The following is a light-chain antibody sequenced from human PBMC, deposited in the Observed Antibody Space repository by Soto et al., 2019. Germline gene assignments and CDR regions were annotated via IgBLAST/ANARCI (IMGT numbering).Light chain of an antibody. J-gene: IGKJ4*01. CDR3: QQYYSPPLT. CDR2: WAS. Sequence: DIVMTQSPDSLAMSLGERATINCKSSQSVLYNSNSKNYLAWYQQKVGQPPKLLIYWASTRESGVPDRFSGSGSGTDFTLTISSLQAEDVAVYYCQQYYSPPLTFGGGTKVDIK. CDR1: QSVLYNSNSKNY. V-gene: IGKV4-1*01.